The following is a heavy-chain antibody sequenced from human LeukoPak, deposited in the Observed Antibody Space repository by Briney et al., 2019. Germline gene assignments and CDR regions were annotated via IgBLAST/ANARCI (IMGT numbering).Heavy chain of an antibody. CDR1: GFSFSSYW. D-gene: IGHD6-6*01. J-gene: IGHJ4*02. V-gene: IGHV3-7*03. CDR2: IKEDGSES. CDR3: ARDVAPRRADF. Sequence: GGSLRLSCAASGFSFSSYWMGWVRQAPGNGLEWVGNIKEDGSESYYVDSVKGRFAISRDNGKNSLYLQMNSLRAEDTAVYYCARDVAPRRADFWSQGTLVTVSS.